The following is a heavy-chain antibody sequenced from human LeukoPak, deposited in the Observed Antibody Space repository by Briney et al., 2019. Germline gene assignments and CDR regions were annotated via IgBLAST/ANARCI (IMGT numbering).Heavy chain of an antibody. J-gene: IGHJ6*03. CDR3: ARGAYYYCYYMDV. CDR1: GYTFTSYP. V-gene: IGHV7-4-1*02. Sequence: ASVKVSCKASGYTFTSYPMNWVRQAPGQGLEWMGWINTNTGNPTYAQGFTGRFVFSLDTSVSTAYLQITSLKAEDTAVYYCARGAYYYCYYMDVWGKGTTVTVSS. CDR2: INTNTGNP.